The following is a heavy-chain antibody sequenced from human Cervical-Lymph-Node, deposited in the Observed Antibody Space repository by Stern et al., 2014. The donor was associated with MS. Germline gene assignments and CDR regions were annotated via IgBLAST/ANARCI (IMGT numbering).Heavy chain of an antibody. V-gene: IGHV4-34*01. Sequence: QVQLQQWGAGLLKPSETLSLNCAVYGGSLTDYSWNWIRQPPGQHLEWIGEVSPGVGTNYSPSLKSRVSISADTSKNQFSLTLMSVTAADTAVYYCARFRITGAGTFDSWGQGVLVTVSS. J-gene: IGHJ4*02. D-gene: IGHD6-13*01. CDR1: GGSLTDYS. CDR2: VSPGVGT. CDR3: ARFRITGAGTFDS.